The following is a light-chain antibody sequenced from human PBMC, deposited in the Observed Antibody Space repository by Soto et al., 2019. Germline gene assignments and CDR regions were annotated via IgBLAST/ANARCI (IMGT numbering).Light chain of an antibody. CDR3: KQYAASP. Sequence: EIVMTQSPATLSVSPGVRATLSCRASQSVSSNLAWYQQKPGQAPRLLSYGAAIMATGIPDRFSGRGYGTDFPLIICRLEPEHLVAYYCKQYAASPSGEGPKVKS. CDR2: GAA. CDR1: QSVSSN. J-gene: IGKJ1*01. V-gene: IGKV3D-15*01.